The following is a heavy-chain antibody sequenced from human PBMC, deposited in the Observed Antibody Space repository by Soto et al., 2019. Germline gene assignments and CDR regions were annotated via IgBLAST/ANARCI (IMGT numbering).Heavy chain of an antibody. D-gene: IGHD3-3*01. Sequence: SETLSLTCTVSGGSISSYYWSWIRQPPGKGLEWIGYIYYSGSTNYNPSLKSRVTISVDTSKNQFSLKLSSVTAADTAVYYCARDSDFWSGSYIHYWGQATLVTVSS. CDR1: GGSISSYY. CDR2: IYYSGST. CDR3: ARDSDFWSGSYIHY. V-gene: IGHV4-59*01. J-gene: IGHJ4*02.